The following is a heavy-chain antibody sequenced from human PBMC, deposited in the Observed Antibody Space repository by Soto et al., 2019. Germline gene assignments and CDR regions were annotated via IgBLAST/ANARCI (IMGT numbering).Heavy chain of an antibody. J-gene: IGHJ4*02. CDR3: VSDPDGDLDFEY. CDR1: GFNFPTYA. D-gene: IGHD4-17*01. V-gene: IGHV3-48*01. CDR2: IHMTHNVI. Sequence: EVQLVESGGELVQPGGSLRLSCAASGFNFPTYAMNWVRQAPGKGLEWLSFIHMTHNVIFYADSVRGRFTISRDNAKDSLYLQMKSLRVDDTAVYYCVSDPDGDLDFEYWGQGTLVTVSS.